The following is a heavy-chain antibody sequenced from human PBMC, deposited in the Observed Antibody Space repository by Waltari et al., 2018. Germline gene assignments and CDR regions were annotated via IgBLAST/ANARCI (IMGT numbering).Heavy chain of an antibody. V-gene: IGHV3-30*01. CDR2: MSYDGSSK. D-gene: IGHD2-2*02. CDR1: GFTFSSYT. CDR3: AREDICRSTTCYTLDY. J-gene: IGHJ4*02. Sequence: QVQMVESGGGVVQPGRSLRLSCPASGFTFSSYTIHWVRQAPGKGLEWVALMSYDGSSKYYADSVKGRFTVSRDNSKNTVYLQLNSLRVEDTAVYYCAREDICRSTTCYTLDYWGLGTLVTVSS.